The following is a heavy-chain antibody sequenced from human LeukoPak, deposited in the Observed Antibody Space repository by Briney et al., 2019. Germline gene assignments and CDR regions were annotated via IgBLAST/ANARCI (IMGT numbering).Heavy chain of an antibody. D-gene: IGHD6-19*01. V-gene: IGHV3-30-3*01. CDR2: ISYDGSNK. CDR1: GFTFSSYA. Sequence: PGGSLRLSCAASGFTFSSYAMHWVRQAPGKGLEWVAVISYDGSNKYYADSVKGRFTISRDNSKNTLYLQMNSLRAEDTAVYYCARDPPAVAGFDYWGQGTLVTVSS. CDR3: ARDPPAVAGFDY. J-gene: IGHJ4*02.